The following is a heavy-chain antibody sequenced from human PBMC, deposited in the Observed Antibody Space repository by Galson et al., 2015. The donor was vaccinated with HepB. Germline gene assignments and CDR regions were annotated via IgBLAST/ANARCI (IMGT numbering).Heavy chain of an antibody. Sequence: SLRLSCAASGFTFSSYAMHWVRQAPGKGLEWVAVISYDGSNKYYADSVKGRFTISRDNSKNTLYLQMNSLRAEDTAVYYCARGPVRLWLSGSLNYWGQGTLVTVSS. CDR3: ARGPVRLWLSGSLNY. V-gene: IGHV3-30*04. D-gene: IGHD5-18*01. J-gene: IGHJ4*02. CDR1: GFTFSSYA. CDR2: ISYDGSNK.